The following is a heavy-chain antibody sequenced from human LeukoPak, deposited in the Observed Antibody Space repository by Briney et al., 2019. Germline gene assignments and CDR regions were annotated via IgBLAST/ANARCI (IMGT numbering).Heavy chain of an antibody. CDR2: IKQDGSEI. J-gene: IGHJ4*02. Sequence: GGSLRLSCEASGFSFSNYRMSWVRQAPGKGLEWVANIKQDGSEIYYVDSVRGRFTISRDNAKNSLCLQMNSLRAEDTAVYYCARPSLNTGSYFDYWGQGILVSVSS. D-gene: IGHD1-26*01. CDR1: GFSFSNYR. V-gene: IGHV3-7*01. CDR3: ARPSLNTGSYFDY.